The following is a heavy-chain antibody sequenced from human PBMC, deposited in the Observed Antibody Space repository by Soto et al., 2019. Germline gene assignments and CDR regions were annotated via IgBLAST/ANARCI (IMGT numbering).Heavy chain of an antibody. CDR3: AREYGGYCSGGSCYSGRYFDY. J-gene: IGHJ4*02. Sequence: QVQLVESGGGVVQPGRSLRLSCAASGFTFSSYGMHWVRQAPGKGLEWVAVIWYDGSNKYYADSVKGRFTISRDNSKNTLYLQMNSLRAEDTAVYYCAREYGGYCSGGSCYSGRYFDYWGQGTLVIVSS. V-gene: IGHV3-33*01. CDR2: IWYDGSNK. D-gene: IGHD2-15*01. CDR1: GFTFSSYG.